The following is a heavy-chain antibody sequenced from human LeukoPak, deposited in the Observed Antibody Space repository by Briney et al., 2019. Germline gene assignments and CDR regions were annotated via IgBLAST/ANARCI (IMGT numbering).Heavy chain of an antibody. J-gene: IGHJ5*02. CDR1: EYTFTNYD. CDR2: INPNSGNT. CDR3: ARSLGTYWGKDFLNWFDP. D-gene: IGHD3-16*01. V-gene: IGHV1-8*01. Sequence: ASVRVSCKASEYTFTNYDINWVRQATGQGLEWMGWINPNSGNTGYTQKFQGRVTMTRNTSLSTAYMELTSLKSEDTAVYYCARSLGTYWGKDFLNWFDPWGQGTLVTVSS.